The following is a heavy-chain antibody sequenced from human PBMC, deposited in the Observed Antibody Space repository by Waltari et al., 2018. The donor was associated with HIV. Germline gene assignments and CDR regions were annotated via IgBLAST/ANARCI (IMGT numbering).Heavy chain of an antibody. V-gene: IGHV3-9*01. CDR1: GFPFDDYG. CDR2: ISWNSDST. J-gene: IGHJ4*02. CDR3: AKAESFFHPPDY. D-gene: IGHD1-26*01. Sequence: EVQLVESGGGLVQPGRSLRLSCAASGFPFDDYGMHWVRQVSGKGLEWVSGISWNSDSTGYADSVKGRFTISRDNAKTSLYLQMNSLRTEDTALYYCAKAESFFHPPDYWGQGTLVTVSS.